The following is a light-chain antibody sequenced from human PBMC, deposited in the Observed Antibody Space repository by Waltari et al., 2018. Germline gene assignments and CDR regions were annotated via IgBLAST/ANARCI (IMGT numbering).Light chain of an antibody. CDR2: GAS. V-gene: IGKV3-20*01. CDR1: QSVSSNY. J-gene: IGKJ3*01. CDR3: QQYGSSPPLFT. Sequence: EIVLTQSPGTLSLSPGERATRSCRASQSVSSNYLAWYQQKPGQAPILLIYGASSRATGIPDRFSGSGSGTDFTLTISRLEPEDFAVYYCQQYGSSPPLFTFGPGTKVDIK.